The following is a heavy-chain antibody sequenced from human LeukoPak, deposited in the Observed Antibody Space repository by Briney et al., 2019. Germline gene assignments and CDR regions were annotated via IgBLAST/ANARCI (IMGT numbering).Heavy chain of an antibody. CDR2: IYTSGST. V-gene: IGHV4-4*07. D-gene: IGHD7-27*01. J-gene: IGHJ6*03. Sequence: PSETLSLTRTVSGGSISSYYWSWIRQPAGKGLEWIGRIYTSGSTNYNPSLKSRVTMSVDTSKNQFSLKLSSVTAADTAVYYCARGGFWGNYYYMDVWGKGTTVTVSS. CDR1: GGSISSYY. CDR3: ARGGFWGNYYYMDV.